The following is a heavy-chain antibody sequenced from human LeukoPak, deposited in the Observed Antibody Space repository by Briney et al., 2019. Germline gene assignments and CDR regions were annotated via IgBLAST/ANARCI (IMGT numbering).Heavy chain of an antibody. V-gene: IGHV1-18*01. CDR2: ISAYNGNT. Sequence: ASVKVSCKASGYTFTSYGISWVRQAPGQGLEWMGWISAYNGNTNYAQKLQGRVTMTTDTSTSTAYMELRSLRSNDTAVYYCASEERRNWFDPWGQGTLVTVSS. D-gene: IGHD1-1*01. CDR3: ASEERRNWFDP. J-gene: IGHJ5*02. CDR1: GYTFTSYG.